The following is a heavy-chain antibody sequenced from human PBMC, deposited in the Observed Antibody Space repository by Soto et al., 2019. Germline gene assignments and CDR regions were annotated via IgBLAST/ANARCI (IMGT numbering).Heavy chain of an antibody. D-gene: IGHD3-3*01. Sequence: GGSLRLSCAASGFTVSSNYMSWVRQAPGKGLEWVSVIYSGGSTYYADSAKGRFTISRDNSKNTLYLQMNSLRAEDTAVYYCARGTYNYDFWSGYRDYYGMDVWGRGTTVTVSS. CDR3: ARGTYNYDFWSGYRDYYGMDV. CDR2: IYSGGST. V-gene: IGHV3-53*01. CDR1: GFTVSSNY. J-gene: IGHJ6*02.